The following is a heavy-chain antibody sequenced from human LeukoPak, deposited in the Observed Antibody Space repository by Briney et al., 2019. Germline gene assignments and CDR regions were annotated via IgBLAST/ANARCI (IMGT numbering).Heavy chain of an antibody. Sequence: SETLSLTCAVYGGSFSGYYWSWIRQPPGKGLEWIGEINHSGSTNYNPSLKSRVTISVDTSKNQFSLKLSSVTAADTAVYYCARRAVAGPTYFDYWGQGTLVTVSS. V-gene: IGHV4-34*01. CDR1: GGSFSGYY. CDR2: INHSGST. CDR3: ARRAVAGPTYFDY. D-gene: IGHD6-19*01. J-gene: IGHJ4*02.